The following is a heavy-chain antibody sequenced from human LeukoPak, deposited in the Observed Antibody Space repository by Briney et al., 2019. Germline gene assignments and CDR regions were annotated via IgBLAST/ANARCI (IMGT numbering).Heavy chain of an antibody. CDR1: GYTFTGYY. J-gene: IGHJ5*02. Sequence: SVKVSCKASGYTFTGYYMHWVRQAPGQGLEWMGRIIPLLGIANYAQKFQGRVTITADKSTSTAYMELSSLRSEDTAVYYCARDQDYYDSSGYYQGWFDPWGQGTLVTVSS. CDR3: ARDQDYYDSSGYYQGWFDP. V-gene: IGHV1-69*04. CDR2: IIPLLGIA. D-gene: IGHD3-22*01.